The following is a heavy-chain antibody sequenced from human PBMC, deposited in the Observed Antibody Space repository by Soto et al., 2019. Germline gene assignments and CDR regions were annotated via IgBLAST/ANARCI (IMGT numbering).Heavy chain of an antibody. J-gene: IGHJ5*02. Sequence: PSETLSLTCTISGGSINSGGYYWSWIRQHPGKGLGRIGYIYYSGSTYYSPSLKSRVTISEDTSKNQFSLKLSSLTAADTAVYYCARGRRYCINTSCYRASGWFDPWGQGTLVTVSS. V-gene: IGHV4-31*03. CDR1: GGSINSGGYY. CDR3: ARGRRYCINTSCYRASGWFDP. D-gene: IGHD2-2*01. CDR2: IYYSGST.